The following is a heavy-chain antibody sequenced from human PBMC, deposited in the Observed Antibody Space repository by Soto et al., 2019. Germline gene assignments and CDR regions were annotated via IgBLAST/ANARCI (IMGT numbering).Heavy chain of an antibody. D-gene: IGHD2-2*01. CDR2: IWYDGSNK. J-gene: IGHJ6*02. CDR1: GFTFSSYG. CDR3: ASLGQVVVVPAAMPFHYGMDV. Sequence: PGGSLRLSCAASGFTFSSYGMHWVRQAPGKGLEWVAVIWYDGSNKYYADSVKGRFTISRDNSKNTLYLQMNSLRAEDTAVYYCASLGQVVVVPAAMPFHYGMDVWGQGTTVTVSS. V-gene: IGHV3-33*01.